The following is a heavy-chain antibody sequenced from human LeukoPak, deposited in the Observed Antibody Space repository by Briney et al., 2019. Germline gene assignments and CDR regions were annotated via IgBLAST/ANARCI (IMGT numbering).Heavy chain of an antibody. CDR3: ARDRAVSRGSRPYYYYYMDV. Sequence: ASVKVSCKASGGTFSSYAISWVRQAPGQGLEWMGGIIPIFGTANYAQKFQGRVTITADESTSTAYMELSSLRSEDTAVYYCARDRAVSRGSRPYYYYYMDVWGKGTTVTISS. J-gene: IGHJ6*03. CDR1: GGTFSSYA. CDR2: IIPIFGTA. D-gene: IGHD2-15*01. V-gene: IGHV1-69*01.